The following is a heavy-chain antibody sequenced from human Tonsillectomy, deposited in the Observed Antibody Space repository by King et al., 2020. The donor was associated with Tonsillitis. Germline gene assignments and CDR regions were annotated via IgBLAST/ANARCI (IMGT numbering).Heavy chain of an antibody. Sequence: QLVQSGAEVKKPGESLKISCKGSGYSFTHYWIGWVRQMPGRGLEWMGIIYPGDSDTRYSPSFQGQVTISADKSIRTPYLQWSSLKASDTAMYYCARHLTIEYSSSPDYWGQGTLVTVSS. CDR2: IYPGDSDT. J-gene: IGHJ4*02. D-gene: IGHD6-6*01. V-gene: IGHV5-51*01. CDR3: ARHLTIEYSSSPDY. CDR1: GYSFTHYW.